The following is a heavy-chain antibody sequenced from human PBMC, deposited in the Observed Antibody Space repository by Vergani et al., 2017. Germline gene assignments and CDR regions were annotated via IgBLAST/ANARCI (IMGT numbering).Heavy chain of an antibody. J-gene: IGHJ6*02. CDR3: TTDPRYCGDGSCYWLRDHHYYGMDV. Sequence: EVQLVESGGGIVKPGGSLRLSCVASGFSFRNAWMNWVRRTPGQGLEWVGRIKSTFDRGTTDYAAAVKGRFTISRDDSKNTLFLQMNGLNTEDIGVYYCTTDPRYCGDGSCYWLRDHHYYGMDVWGQGTTVTVSS. CDR1: GFSFRNAW. V-gene: IGHV3-15*07. D-gene: IGHD2-21*01. CDR2: IKSTFDRGTT.